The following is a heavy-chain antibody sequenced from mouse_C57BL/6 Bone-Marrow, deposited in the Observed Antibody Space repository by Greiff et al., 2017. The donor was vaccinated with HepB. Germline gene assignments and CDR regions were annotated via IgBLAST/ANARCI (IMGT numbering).Heavy chain of an antibody. CDR3: ARGGVWYFDV. CDR2: ISYDGSN. V-gene: IGHV3-6*01. Sequence: DVKLVESGPGLVKPSQSLSLTCSVTGYSITSGYYWNWIRQFPGNKLEWMGYISYDGSNNYNPSLKNRISITRDTSKNQFFLKLNSVTTEDTATYYCARGGVWYFDVWGTGTTVTVSS. J-gene: IGHJ1*03. CDR1: GYSITSGYY.